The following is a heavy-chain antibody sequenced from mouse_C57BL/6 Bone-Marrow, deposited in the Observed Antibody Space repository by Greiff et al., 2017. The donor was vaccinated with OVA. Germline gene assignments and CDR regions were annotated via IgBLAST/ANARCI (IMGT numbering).Heavy chain of an antibody. J-gene: IGHJ1*03. CDR3: ARQYYYGSSRYFDV. V-gene: IGHV5-6*01. CDR1: GFIFSSFG. Sequence: VHLVESGGDLVKPGGSLKLPCAASGFIFSSFGIFWVRPTAYKGLVWGATISRGGSYNYYPDSVKGRFTISREHAKNILYLQMSSLKSEDTAMYYCARQYYYGSSRYFDVWGTGTTVTVSS. CDR2: ISRGGSYN. D-gene: IGHD1-1*01.